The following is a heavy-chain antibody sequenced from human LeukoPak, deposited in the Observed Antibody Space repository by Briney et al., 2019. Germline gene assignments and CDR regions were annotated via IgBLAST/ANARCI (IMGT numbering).Heavy chain of an antibody. J-gene: IGHJ4*02. CDR2: IGGDGAT. D-gene: IGHD2-8*01. CDR1: GFSFGPNA. V-gene: IGHV3-23*01. Sequence: GGSLRLSCAASGFSFGPNAMSWVRQAPGKGLEWVSGIGGDGATHYTGSVKGRFTISRDNSKNTVYLQMNSLRAEDTAVYYCAKDRSRINDVCHGDFDYWGQGTLVTVSS. CDR3: AKDRSRINDVCHGDFDY.